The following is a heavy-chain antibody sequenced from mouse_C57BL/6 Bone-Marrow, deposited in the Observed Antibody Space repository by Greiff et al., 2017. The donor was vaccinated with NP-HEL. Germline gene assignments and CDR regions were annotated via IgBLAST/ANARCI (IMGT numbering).Heavy chain of an antibody. Sequence: LQESGAELVKPGASVKMSCKASGYTFTTYPIEWMKQNHGKSLEWIGNFHPYNDDTKYNEKFKGKATLTVEKSSSTVYLELSRLTSDDSAVYYCARRGYYDYLYYFDYWGQGTTLTVSS. CDR1: GYTFTTYP. D-gene: IGHD2-4*01. V-gene: IGHV1-47*01. CDR2: FHPYNDDT. J-gene: IGHJ2*01. CDR3: ARRGYYDYLYYFDY.